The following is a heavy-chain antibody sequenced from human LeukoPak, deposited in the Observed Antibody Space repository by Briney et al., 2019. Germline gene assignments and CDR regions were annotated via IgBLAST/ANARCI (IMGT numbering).Heavy chain of an antibody. J-gene: IGHJ4*02. D-gene: IGHD3-22*01. CDR2: IWSDGSNK. CDR3: ASTGRGYYDSIDY. CDR1: GFTFSSYG. Sequence: GGSLRLSCAASGFTFSSYGMHWVRQAPGKGLEWVALIWSDGSNKYYAGSVKGRFTISRDNSNNTLYLKMNSLRAEDTALYYCASTGRGYYDSIDYWGQGTLVTVSS. V-gene: IGHV3-33*01.